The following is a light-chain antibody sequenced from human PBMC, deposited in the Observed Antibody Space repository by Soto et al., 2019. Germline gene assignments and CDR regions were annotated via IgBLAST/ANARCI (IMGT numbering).Light chain of an antibody. J-gene: IGKJ1*01. CDR3: QQYGSSPWT. V-gene: IGKV3-20*01. Sequence: EIVLTQSPGTLSLSPGERATLSCRASQSVSSSYLAWYQQKPGQAPRLLIYGASSRATGIPDRFSCSGSGTDFSLTISILETEDFSVYYCQQYGSSPWTFGQGTKVEIK. CDR1: QSVSSSY. CDR2: GAS.